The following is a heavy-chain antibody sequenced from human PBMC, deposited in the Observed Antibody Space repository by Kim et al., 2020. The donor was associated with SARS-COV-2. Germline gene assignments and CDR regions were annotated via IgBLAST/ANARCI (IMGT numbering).Heavy chain of an antibody. D-gene: IGHD2-2*01. J-gene: IGHJ6*02. CDR1: GGTFSSYA. Sequence: SVKVSCKASGGTFSSYAISWVRQAPGQGLEWMGGIIPIFGTANYAQKFQSRVTITADESTSTAYMELSSLRSEDTAVYYCARADIVVVPAVPRGYHYYYYGMDVWGQGTTVTVSS. V-gene: IGHV1-69*13. CDR3: ARADIVVVPAVPRGYHYYYYGMDV. CDR2: IIPIFGTA.